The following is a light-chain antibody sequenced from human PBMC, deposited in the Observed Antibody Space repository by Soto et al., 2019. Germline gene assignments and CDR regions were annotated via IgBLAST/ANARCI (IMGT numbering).Light chain of an antibody. Sequence: DLQMTQSPSTLSASVGDRVTITCRASQSISSWLAWYQQKPGKAPKLLIYKASSLESGVTPRFSGSGSGTEFTLTISSLQPDDFATYYCQQYNSYPLTFGGGTKVEIK. CDR1: QSISSW. J-gene: IGKJ4*01. CDR3: QQYNSYPLT. V-gene: IGKV1-5*03. CDR2: KAS.